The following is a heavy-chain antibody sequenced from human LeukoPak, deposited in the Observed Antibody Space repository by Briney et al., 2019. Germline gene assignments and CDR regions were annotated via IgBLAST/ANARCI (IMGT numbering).Heavy chain of an antibody. CDR3: ARERLRFLEWLFNTRNWFDP. J-gene: IGHJ5*02. Sequence: ASVKVSCKASGYTFTSYYMHWVRQAPGQGLEWMGIINPSGGSTSYAQNFQGRVTMTRDTSTSTVYMELSSLRSEDTAVYYCARERLRFLEWLFNTRNWFDPWGQGTLVTVSS. D-gene: IGHD3-3*01. V-gene: IGHV1-46*01. CDR1: GYTFTSYY. CDR2: INPSGGST.